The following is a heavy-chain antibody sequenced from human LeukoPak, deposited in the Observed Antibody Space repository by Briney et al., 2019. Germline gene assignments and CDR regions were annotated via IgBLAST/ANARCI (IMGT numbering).Heavy chain of an antibody. D-gene: IGHD3-10*01. CDR2: ISAYNGNT. Sequence: GASVKVSCKASGYTFTNYGISWVRQAPGQGLEWMGWISAYNGNTNYAQKLQGRVTMTTDTSTSTAYMELRSLRSDDTAVYYCASSIVRITMVRGVIHPFDYWGQGTLVTVSS. CDR3: ASSIVRITMVRGVIHPFDY. CDR1: GYTFTNYG. J-gene: IGHJ4*02. V-gene: IGHV1-18*01.